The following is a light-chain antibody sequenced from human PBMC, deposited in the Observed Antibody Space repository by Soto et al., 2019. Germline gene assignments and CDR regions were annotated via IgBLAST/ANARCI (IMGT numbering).Light chain of an antibody. CDR1: QSVRSNY. J-gene: IGKJ4*01. V-gene: IGKV3-20*01. Sequence: EIVLTQSPGTLSLSSGERATLSCRASQSVRSNYLAWDQQKPGQAPRLLIYGASSRDTGIPDRFGGSESGTDFTLTISRLEPEDLAVYYCQQYASSPLTFGGGTKVEIK. CDR2: GAS. CDR3: QQYASSPLT.